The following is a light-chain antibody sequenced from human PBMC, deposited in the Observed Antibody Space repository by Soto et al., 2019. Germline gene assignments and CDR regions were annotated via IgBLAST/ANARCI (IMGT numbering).Light chain of an antibody. J-gene: IGLJ2*01. V-gene: IGLV2-23*01. CDR1: SSDVGSYNL. Sequence: QSALTQPASVSGSPGQSITISCTGTSSDVGSYNLVSWYQQHPGKAPKLMIYEGSKRPSGVSNRFSGSKSGNTASLTISGLQAEVEADYYCCSYAGSSTWVVFGGGTKLTVL. CDR3: CSYAGSSTWVV. CDR2: EGS.